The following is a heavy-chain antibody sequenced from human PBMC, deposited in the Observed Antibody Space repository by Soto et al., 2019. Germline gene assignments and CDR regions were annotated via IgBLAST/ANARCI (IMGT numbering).Heavy chain of an antibody. Sequence: PFETLSLTCPFSGCSISSFYWSWIRQPAGKGLEWIGRIYSGGRNNYNPSLKSRVTMSVDTSKKQFSLRLSSVTAADTAMYYCARGPSRWDYWGQGTLVTVSS. J-gene: IGHJ4*02. V-gene: IGHV4-4*07. CDR2: IYSGGRN. D-gene: IGHD6-13*01. CDR1: GCSISSFY. CDR3: ARGPSRWDY.